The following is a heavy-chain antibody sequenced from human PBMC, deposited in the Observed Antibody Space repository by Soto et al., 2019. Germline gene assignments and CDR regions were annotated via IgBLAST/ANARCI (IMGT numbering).Heavy chain of an antibody. J-gene: IGHJ4*02. CDR2: IDTRDSYT. Sequence: GESLKISCKGSGYSITTYCINWVRQMPGKGLEWMGRIDTRDSYTNYSPSFQGHVTISADKSISTAYLQWSSLKASDTAMYYCAGHVLGYCSNGICKDYWGQGTLVTVS. CDR1: GYSITTYC. D-gene: IGHD2-8*01. V-gene: IGHV5-10-1*01. CDR3: AGHVLGYCSNGICKDY.